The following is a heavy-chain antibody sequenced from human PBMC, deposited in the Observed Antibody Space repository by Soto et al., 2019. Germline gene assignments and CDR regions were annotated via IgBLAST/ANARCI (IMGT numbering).Heavy chain of an antibody. V-gene: IGHV3-23*01. J-gene: IGHJ4*02. CDR3: AKIRTSGGIDY. D-gene: IGHD1-1*01. CDR1: GFTFINYG. CDR2: ISGDGAVT. Sequence: PGGSLRLSCAASGFTFINYGMTWVRQAPGKGLEWVSSISGDGAVTFYSDSVKGRFTIHRDNSKNTMNLQMISLRAEDMAVYYCAKIRTSGGIDYSGQGALVTVSS.